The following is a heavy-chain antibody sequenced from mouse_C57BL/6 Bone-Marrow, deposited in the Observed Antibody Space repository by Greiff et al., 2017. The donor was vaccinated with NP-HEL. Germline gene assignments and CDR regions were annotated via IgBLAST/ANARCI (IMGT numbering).Heavy chain of an antibody. V-gene: IGHV5-4*01. CDR2: ISDGGSYT. CDR1: GFTFSSYA. D-gene: IGHD2-5*01. CDR3: ARDTLYSNYMFAY. Sequence: EVQGVESGGGLVKPGGSLKLSCAASGFTFSSYAMSWVRQTPEKRLEWVATISDGGSYTYYPDNVKGRFTISRDNAKNNLYLQMSHLKSEDTAMYYCARDTLYSNYMFAYWGQGTLVTVSA. J-gene: IGHJ3*01.